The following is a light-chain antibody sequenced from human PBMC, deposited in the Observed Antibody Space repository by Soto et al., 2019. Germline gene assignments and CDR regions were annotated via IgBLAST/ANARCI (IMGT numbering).Light chain of an antibody. CDR1: KLGYKY. CDR3: QAWDSSTVV. CDR2: QDT. J-gene: IGLJ2*01. Sequence: SCELTQPPSVSVFPGQTASITCSGDKLGYKYASWYQQKPGQSPVLVIYQDTKRPSGIPERFSGSNSGNTATLTISGTQAMDEADYYCQAWDSSTVVFGGGTKLTVL. V-gene: IGLV3-1*01.